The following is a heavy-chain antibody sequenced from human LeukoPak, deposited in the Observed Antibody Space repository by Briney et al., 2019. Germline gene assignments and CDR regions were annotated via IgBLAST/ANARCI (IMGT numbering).Heavy chain of an antibody. CDR1: GFTFDDYG. J-gene: IGHJ4*02. CDR2: INWNGGST. Sequence: GGSLRLSCAASGFTFDDYGMSWVRQAPGKGLEWVSGINWNGGSTGYGDSVKGRFTISRDNAKNSLYLQMNSLRAEDTALYYCARERPAARVYYFDYWGQGTLVTVSS. D-gene: IGHD6-6*01. V-gene: IGHV3-20*04. CDR3: ARERPAARVYYFDY.